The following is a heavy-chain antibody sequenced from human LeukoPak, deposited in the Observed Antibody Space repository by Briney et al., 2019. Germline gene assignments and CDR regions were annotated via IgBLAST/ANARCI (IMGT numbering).Heavy chain of an antibody. V-gene: IGHV3-30*18. CDR2: ISYDGSNK. J-gene: IGHJ4*02. CDR3: AKDAVRNYYDSSGYFDY. D-gene: IGHD3-22*01. Sequence: GGSLRLSCAASGFTFSSYGMHWVRQAPGKGLEWVAVISYDGSNKYYADSVKGRFTISRDNSKNTLYLQMNSLRAEDTAVYYCAKDAVRNYYDSSGYFDYWGQGTLVTVSS. CDR1: GFTFSSYG.